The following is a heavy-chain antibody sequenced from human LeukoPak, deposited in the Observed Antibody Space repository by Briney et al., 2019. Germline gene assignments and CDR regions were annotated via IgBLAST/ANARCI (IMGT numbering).Heavy chain of an antibody. CDR3: ARQVVVAATIDY. J-gene: IGHJ4*02. CDR1: GGSFSGYY. CDR2: INHSGST. V-gene: IGHV4-34*01. Sequence: SETLSLTCAVYGGSFSGYYWSWIRQPPGKGLEWIGEINHSGSTNYNPSLKSRVTISVDTSKNQFSLKLSSVTAADTAVYYCARQVVVAATIDYWGQGTLVTVSS. D-gene: IGHD2-15*01.